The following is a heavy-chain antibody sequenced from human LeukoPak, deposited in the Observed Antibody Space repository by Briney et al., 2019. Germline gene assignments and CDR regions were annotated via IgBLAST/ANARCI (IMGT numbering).Heavy chain of an antibody. V-gene: IGHV4-38-2*02. CDR3: ARVRLLWFGELFPDAFDI. Sequence: PSETLSLTCTVSGYSISSGYYWGWVRQPPGKGLEWIGGIYHSGSTYYNPSLKSRVTISVDTSKNQFFLKLRSVTAADTAVYYCARVRLLWFGELFPDAFDIWGQGTMVTVSS. CDR1: GYSISSGYY. CDR2: IYHSGST. J-gene: IGHJ3*02. D-gene: IGHD3-10*01.